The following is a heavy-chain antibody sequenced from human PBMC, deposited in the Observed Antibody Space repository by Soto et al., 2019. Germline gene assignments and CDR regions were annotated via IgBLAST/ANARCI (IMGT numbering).Heavy chain of an antibody. D-gene: IGHD5-18*01. Sequence: PGGSLRLSCAASGFTFSSYPMHWVRQAPGKGLEWVAFISYNTNNKQYADSVRGRFTISRDNSKNTVYLQMNSLRAEDTAVYYCAKDRGYSYGYGENWGQGTLVTVSS. CDR3: AKDRGYSYGYGEN. V-gene: IGHV3-30-3*01. CDR1: GFTFSSYP. J-gene: IGHJ4*02. CDR2: ISYNTNNK.